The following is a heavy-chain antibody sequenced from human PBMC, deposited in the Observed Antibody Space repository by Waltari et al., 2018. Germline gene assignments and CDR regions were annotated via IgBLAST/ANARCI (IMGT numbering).Heavy chain of an antibody. CDR1: GLTFSSYW. CDR3: ARGPVSGSGSYYVGDY. CDR2: ISTDGSGA. D-gene: IGHD1-26*01. Sequence: EVQLVESVGGLVQPGGSLRLACAASGLTFSSYWMHCVRHVPGKGLVWVSRISTDGSGANYADSVQGRFTSSRDNAKNILYLQMNSLRAEDTAVYYCARGPVSGSGSYYVGDYWGQGTLVTVSS. V-gene: IGHV3-74*01. J-gene: IGHJ4*02.